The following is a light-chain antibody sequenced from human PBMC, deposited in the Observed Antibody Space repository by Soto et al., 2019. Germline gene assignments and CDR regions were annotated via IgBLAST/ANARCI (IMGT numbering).Light chain of an antibody. J-gene: IGLJ1*01. CDR2: DVN. V-gene: IGLV2-14*01. CDR1: SSDVGGYNY. CDR3: SAYTTTSTLYV. Sequence: QSALTQPASVSGSPAQSITISCTGTSSDVGGYNYVSWYQQHPGKAPKLMIYDVNNRPSGVSNRFSGSKSGNTASLTISGLQAEDEAHYYCSAYTTTSTLYVFGTGTKLTVL.